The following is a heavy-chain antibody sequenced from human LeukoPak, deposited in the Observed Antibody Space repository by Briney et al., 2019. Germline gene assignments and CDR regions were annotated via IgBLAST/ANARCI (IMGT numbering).Heavy chain of an antibody. J-gene: IGHJ5*02. CDR2: IIPIFGTA. CDR3: ARKHIDDFWGFDP. CDR1: GGTFSSYA. D-gene: IGHD3-3*01. V-gene: IGHV1-69*13. Sequence: GASVKVSCKASGGTFSSYAISWVRQAPGQGLEWMGGIIPIFGTANYAQKFQGRVTITADESTSTAYMELSSLRSEDTAVYYCARKHIDDFWGFDPWAREPWSPSPQ.